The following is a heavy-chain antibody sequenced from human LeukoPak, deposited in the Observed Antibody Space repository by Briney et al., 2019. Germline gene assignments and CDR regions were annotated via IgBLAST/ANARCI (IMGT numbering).Heavy chain of an antibody. D-gene: IGHD6-13*01. J-gene: IGHJ4*02. CDR3: ASWSSGWFYYFDY. CDR1: GFTFSSYW. Sequence: PGGSLRLSCAASGFTFSSYWMSWVRQAPGKGLEWMANIKQDGSEKYYVDSVKGRFTISRDNAKNSLYLQMNSLRAEDTAVYYCASWSSGWFYYFDYWGQGTLVTVSS. CDR2: IKQDGSEK. V-gene: IGHV3-7*01.